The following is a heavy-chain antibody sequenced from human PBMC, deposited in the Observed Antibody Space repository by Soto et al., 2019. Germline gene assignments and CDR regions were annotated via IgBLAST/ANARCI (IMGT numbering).Heavy chain of an antibody. J-gene: IGHJ4*02. CDR1: GFTFSTYG. CDR2: RGSEGTNK. D-gene: IGHD3-22*01. CDR3: ARDYDSSGFYPQTYYFEY. Sequence: QVQLVESGGGVVQPGRSLRLYCAASGFTFSTYGMHWVRQDAGKGLEWVAGRGSEGTNKYYADSVKGRFTISRDNTKNTRYLQMNSLRAEDTAVYYCARDYDSSGFYPQTYYFEYGGQGTLVTFSS. V-gene: IGHV3-33*01.